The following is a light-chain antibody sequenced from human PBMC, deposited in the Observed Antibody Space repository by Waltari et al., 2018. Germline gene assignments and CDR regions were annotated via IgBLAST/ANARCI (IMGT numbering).Light chain of an antibody. CDR2: WAS. CDR3: QQYYSNPFT. V-gene: IGKV4-1*01. Sequence: DIVMTQPPDSLAVSLGARATSHCRSSQSVFYRSTLKNYLAWYQQKPGQSPKVLIYWASSRESGVPDRFSGSGSETDFTLTISSLQAEDVAVYYCQQYYSNPFTFGPGTKVEIK. J-gene: IGKJ3*01. CDR1: QSVFYRSTLKNY.